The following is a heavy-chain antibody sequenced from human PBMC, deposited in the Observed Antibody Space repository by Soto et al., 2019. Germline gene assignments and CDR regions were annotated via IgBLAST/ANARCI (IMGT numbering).Heavy chain of an antibody. J-gene: IGHJ4*02. CDR1: GFTFSSYA. CDR3: ARDGHSGFQQLDYFDY. V-gene: IGHV3-30-3*01. D-gene: IGHD5-12*01. Sequence: GGSLRLSCAASGFTFSSYAMHWVRQAPGKGLEWVAVISYDGSNKYYADSVKGRFTISRDNSKNTLYLQMNSLRAEDTAVYYCARDGHSGFQQLDYFDYWGQGTLVTVSS. CDR2: ISYDGSNK.